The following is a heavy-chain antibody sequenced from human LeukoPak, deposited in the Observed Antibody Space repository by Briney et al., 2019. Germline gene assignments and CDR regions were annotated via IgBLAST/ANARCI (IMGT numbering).Heavy chain of an antibody. J-gene: IGHJ4*02. CDR3: ARDEAVAGTGFDY. Sequence: GGSLRLSCAASGFTFSSYSMNWVRQAPGKGLEWVSSISSSSSYLYYADSVKGRFTISRDNGKNSLYLLLNSLRAEDTAVYYCARDEAVAGTGFDYWGQGTLVTVSS. CDR1: GFTFSSYS. D-gene: IGHD6-19*01. CDR2: ISSSSSYL. V-gene: IGHV3-21*01.